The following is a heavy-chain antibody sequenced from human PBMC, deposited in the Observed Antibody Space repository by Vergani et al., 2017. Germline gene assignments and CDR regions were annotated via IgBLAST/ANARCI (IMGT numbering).Heavy chain of an antibody. J-gene: IGHJ4*02. CDR2: IYYRGST. CDR3: ARGSPGPYFDY. V-gene: IGHV4-61*10. CDR1: GGSVSSGSYY. Sequence: QLQLQESGPGLVKPSETLSLTCTVSGGSVSSGSYYWTWIRQPAGKGLEWIGGIYYRGSTNSNPSLTSRVNISVDTSKNQFSLKLSSVTAADTAVYYCARGSPGPYFDYWGQGSLVTVSS.